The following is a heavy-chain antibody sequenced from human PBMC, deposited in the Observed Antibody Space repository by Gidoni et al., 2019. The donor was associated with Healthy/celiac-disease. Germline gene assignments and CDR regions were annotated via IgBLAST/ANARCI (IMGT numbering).Heavy chain of an antibody. CDR3: AKGGSARPDWDY. V-gene: IGHV3-23*01. CDR2: ISGSGGST. J-gene: IGHJ4*02. CDR1: GFTFSSYA. Sequence: EVQLLESGGGLVQPGGSLRLSCAASGFTFSSYAMSWVRQAPGKGLECVSAISGSGGSTYYADSVKGRFTISRDNSKNTLYLKMNSLRAEDTAVYYCAKGGSARPDWDYWGQGTLVTVSS. D-gene: IGHD6-6*01.